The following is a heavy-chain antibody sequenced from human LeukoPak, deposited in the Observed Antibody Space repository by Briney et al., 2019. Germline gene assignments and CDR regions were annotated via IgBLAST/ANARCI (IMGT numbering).Heavy chain of an antibody. Sequence: GGSLRLSCAASGFTFGSYAMSWARQTPGKGLEWVSTIFGSGAGTYYADSVKGRFTISRDNSNNTLYLQLNGLRAEDTAVYLCAKERGHPLTSYHMDVWGKGATVTVSS. J-gene: IGHJ6*03. CDR3: AKERGHPLTSYHMDV. CDR1: GFTFGSYA. V-gene: IGHV3-23*01. D-gene: IGHD4/OR15-4a*01. CDR2: IFGSGAGT.